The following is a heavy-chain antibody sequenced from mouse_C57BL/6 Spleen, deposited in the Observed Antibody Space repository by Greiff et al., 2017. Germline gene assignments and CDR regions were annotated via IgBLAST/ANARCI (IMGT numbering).Heavy chain of an antibody. J-gene: IGHJ1*03. CDR2: IDPEPGGT. CDR3: TRHYYGDV. D-gene: IGHD1-2*01. Sequence: QVQLQQSGAELVRPGASVTLSCKASGYTFTDYEMHWVKQTPVHGLEWIGAIDPEPGGTAYNQKFKGKALLTSDKSSSTAYMELRSLTSEDSAVYYCTRHYYGDVWGTGTTVTVSS. CDR1: GYTFTDYE. V-gene: IGHV1-15*01.